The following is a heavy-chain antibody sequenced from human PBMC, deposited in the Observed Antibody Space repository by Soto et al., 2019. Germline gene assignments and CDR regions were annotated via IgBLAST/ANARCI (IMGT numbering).Heavy chain of an antibody. D-gene: IGHD6-19*01. Sequence: EVQLLESGGGLVQPGGSLRLFCAASGFALSNYAMTWVRQAPGKGLEWVSTLTSGGGSYYGDTVRGRFTISRDNSKSTLYLQMISLRAEDTAVYYCARTDKFNSHISGWANRFDYWGQGTLVTVSS. CDR2: LTSGGGS. CDR3: ARTDKFNSHISGWANRFDY. CDR1: GFALSNYA. J-gene: IGHJ4*02. V-gene: IGHV3-23*01.